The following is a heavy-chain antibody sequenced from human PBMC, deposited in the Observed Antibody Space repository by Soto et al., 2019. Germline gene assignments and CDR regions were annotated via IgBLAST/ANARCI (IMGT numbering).Heavy chain of an antibody. J-gene: IGHJ4*02. CDR3: ARDKSGTYSIDY. CDR1: GFTFSRYT. V-gene: IGHV3-48*04. Sequence: EVQVVESGGGSVQPGGSLRLSCAASGFTFSRYTMNWVRQAPGKGLEWLSYISGGGGTMSYADSVKGRVTISRDNAKNSLYLQMDSLRAEGTAVYYCARDKSGTYSIDYWGQGTLVTVSS. D-gene: IGHD1-26*01. CDR2: ISGGGGTM.